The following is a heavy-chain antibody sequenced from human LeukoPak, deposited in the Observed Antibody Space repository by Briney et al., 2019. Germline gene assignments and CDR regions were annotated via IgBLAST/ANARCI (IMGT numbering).Heavy chain of an antibody. CDR2: ISGSGGST. CDR1: GFTFSSYA. Sequence: PGGSLRLSCAASGFTFSSYAMSWVRQAPGKGLEWVSAISGSGGSTYYADSVKGRFTISRDNSKNTLYLQMNCLRAEDTAVYYCAKDTQLLREKYFDYWGQGTLVTVSS. D-gene: IGHD1-26*01. CDR3: AKDTQLLREKYFDY. J-gene: IGHJ4*02. V-gene: IGHV3-23*01.